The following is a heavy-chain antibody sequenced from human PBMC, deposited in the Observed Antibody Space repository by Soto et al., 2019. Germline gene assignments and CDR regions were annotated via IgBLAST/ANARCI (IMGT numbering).Heavy chain of an antibody. CDR2: IWYDGSNK. CDR3: AREAEEQWLPIDY. D-gene: IGHD6-19*01. CDR1: GFTFSSYG. V-gene: IGHV3-33*01. J-gene: IGHJ4*02. Sequence: QVQLVESGGGVVQPGRSLRLSCAASGFTFSSYGMHWVRQAPGKGLEWVAVIWYDGSNKYYADSVKGRFTISRDNSRNTLYRQMNSLRAEDTAVYYCAREAEEQWLPIDYWGQGTLVTVSS.